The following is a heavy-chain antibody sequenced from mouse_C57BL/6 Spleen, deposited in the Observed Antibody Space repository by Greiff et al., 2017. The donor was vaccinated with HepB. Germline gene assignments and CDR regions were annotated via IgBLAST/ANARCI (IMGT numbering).Heavy chain of an antibody. CDR2: ISSGSSTI. V-gene: IGHV5-17*01. CDR3: AKTITTVVAPAY. Sequence: EVKLVDSGGGLVKPGGSLKLSCAASGFTFSDYGMHWVRQAPEKGLEWVAYISSGSSTIYYADTVKGRFTISRDNAKNTLFLQMTSLRSEDTAMYYCAKTITTVVAPAYWGQGTLVTVSA. J-gene: IGHJ3*01. D-gene: IGHD1-1*01. CDR1: GFTFSDYG.